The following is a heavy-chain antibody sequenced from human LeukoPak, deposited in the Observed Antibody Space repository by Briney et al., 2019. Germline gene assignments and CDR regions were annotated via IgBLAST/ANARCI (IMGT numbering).Heavy chain of an antibody. Sequence: GGSLRLSCAASGFTFNNYWMNWVRQAPGKGLEWVANIKQDGSEKYYVDSVKGRFTISRDNARNSLYLQMNSLRAEDTAVYYCARVLSGRGSLYDYYYYMDVWGKGTTVTISS. CDR2: IKQDGSEK. V-gene: IGHV3-7*03. CDR1: GFTFNNYW. J-gene: IGHJ6*03. D-gene: IGHD3-10*01. CDR3: ARVLSGRGSLYDYYYYMDV.